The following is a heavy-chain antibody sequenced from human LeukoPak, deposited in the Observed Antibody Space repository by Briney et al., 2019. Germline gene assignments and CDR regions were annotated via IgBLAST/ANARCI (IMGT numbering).Heavy chain of an antibody. CDR2: ISYDESNK. J-gene: IGHJ6*03. D-gene: IGHD3-3*01. Sequence: GRSLRLSCAASGFTFSSYAIHWVRQAPGKGLEGVAIISYDESNKYYADSVKGRFIISRDNSKNTLYLQMNSLRAEDTAVYYCAGGLNYDFWSGYVYYYYYMDVWGKGTTVTVSS. V-gene: IGHV3-30*04. CDR3: AGGLNYDFWSGYVYYYYYMDV. CDR1: GFTFSSYA.